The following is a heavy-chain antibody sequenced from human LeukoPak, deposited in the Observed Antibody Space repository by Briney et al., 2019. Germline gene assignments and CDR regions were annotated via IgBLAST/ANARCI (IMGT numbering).Heavy chain of an antibody. Sequence: PGGSLRLSCAASGFTFSSYWMSWVRQAPGKGLEWVANIKQDGSEKYYEDSVKGRFTISRDNAKNSLYLQMNSLRAEDTAVYYCARDRHIVVVTAIPRGMDVWGQGTTVTVSS. CDR1: GFTFSSYW. CDR2: IKQDGSEK. D-gene: IGHD2-21*02. J-gene: IGHJ6*02. CDR3: ARDRHIVVVTAIPRGMDV. V-gene: IGHV3-7*01.